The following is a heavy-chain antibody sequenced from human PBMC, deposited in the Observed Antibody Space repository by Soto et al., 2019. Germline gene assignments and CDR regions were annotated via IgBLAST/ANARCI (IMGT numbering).Heavy chain of an antibody. J-gene: IGHJ4*02. V-gene: IGHV4-34*01. D-gene: IGHD1-26*01. Sequence: QVQLQQWGAGLLKPSETLSLTCAVYGGSFSGYYWSWIRQPPGKGLEWIGEINHSGSTNYNPSLKSGVTISVDTSKNQFSLKLSSVTAADTAVYYCARATIMKRRPPRYWGQGTLVTVSS. CDR2: INHSGST. CDR1: GGSFSGYY. CDR3: ARATIMKRRPPRY.